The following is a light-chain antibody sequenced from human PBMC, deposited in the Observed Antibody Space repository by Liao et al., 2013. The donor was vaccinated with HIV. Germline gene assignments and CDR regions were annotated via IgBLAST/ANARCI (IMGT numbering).Light chain of an antibody. Sequence: SYDLTQPPSVSVSPGQTASISCSGDNLGEKSASWYQQKPGQSPVLVIYQDTKRPSGIPERFSGSNYGNTATLTISGTQAMDEADYYCQAWDSSTAVFGAGTKVT. J-gene: IGLJ1*01. CDR2: QDT. V-gene: IGLV3-1*01. CDR1: NLGEKS. CDR3: QAWDSSTAV.